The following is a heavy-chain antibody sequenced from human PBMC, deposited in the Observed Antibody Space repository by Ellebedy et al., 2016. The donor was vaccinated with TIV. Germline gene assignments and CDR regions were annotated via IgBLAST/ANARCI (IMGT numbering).Heavy chain of an antibody. CDR2: IDPSDSYT. CDR1: GYSFTSYW. D-gene: IGHD4-17*01. CDR3: ARPGPGYGDLHD. V-gene: IGHV5-10-1*01. Sequence: GESLKISCKGSGYSFTSYWIGWVRQIPGKRLEWMGRIDPSDSYTNYSPSFQGHVTISADKSISTAYLQWSSLKASDTSMYYCARPGPGYGDLHDWGQGTLVTVSS. J-gene: IGHJ4*02.